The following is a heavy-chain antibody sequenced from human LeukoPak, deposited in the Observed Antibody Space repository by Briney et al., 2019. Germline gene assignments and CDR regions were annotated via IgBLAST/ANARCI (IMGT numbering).Heavy chain of an antibody. CDR3: ARSSLSSYDAFDI. CDR2: ISYDGSNK. Sequence: GGSLRLSCAASGFTFSSYAMHWVRQAPGKGLEWVAVISYDGSNKYYADSVKGRFTISRDNSKNTLYLQMNSLRAEDTAVYYCARSSLSSYDAFDIWGQGTMVTVSS. D-gene: IGHD6-13*01. J-gene: IGHJ3*02. CDR1: GFTFSSYA. V-gene: IGHV3-30-3*01.